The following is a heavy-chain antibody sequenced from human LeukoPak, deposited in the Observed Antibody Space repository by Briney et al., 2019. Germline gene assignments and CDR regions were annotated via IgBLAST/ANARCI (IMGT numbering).Heavy chain of an antibody. CDR1: GGSISSSSYY. J-gene: IGHJ4*02. CDR3: ARAAVMATIPGVFDY. CDR2: IYYSGST. Sequence: SEILSLTCTVSGGSISSSSYYWGWIRQPPGKGLEWIGSIYYSGSTYYNPSLKSRVTISVDTSKNQFSLKLSSVTAADTAVYYCARAAVMATIPGVFDYWGQGTLVTVSS. V-gene: IGHV4-39*07. D-gene: IGHD5-24*01.